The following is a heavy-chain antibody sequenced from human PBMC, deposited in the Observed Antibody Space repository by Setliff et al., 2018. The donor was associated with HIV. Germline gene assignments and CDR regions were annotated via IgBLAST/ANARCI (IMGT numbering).Heavy chain of an antibody. CDR1: GYTFTGYY. J-gene: IGHJ4*02. CDR2: INPNSGGT. V-gene: IGHV1-2*02. Sequence: ASVKVSCKASGYTFTGYYMHWVRQAPGQGLEWVGWINPNSGGTNYAQKFQGRVTMTRDTSITTAYMEMSGLRSDDTAVYYCARVGSRTIWFLLDYWGQGTLVTVSS. CDR3: ARVGSRTIWFLLDY. D-gene: IGHD3-10*01.